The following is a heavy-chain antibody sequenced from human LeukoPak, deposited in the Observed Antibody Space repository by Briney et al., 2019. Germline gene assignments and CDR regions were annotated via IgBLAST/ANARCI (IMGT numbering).Heavy chain of an antibody. CDR1: GFPFSKYA. CDR3: AKLASSHTYSPIDY. V-gene: IGHV3-23*01. CDR2: ISASGSST. J-gene: IGHJ4*02. Sequence: GGSLRLSCAASGFPFSKYAMTWVRQAPGKGLEWVSPISASGSSTFYADSVKGRFTISRDNPKNTLYLQLNSLRAEDTAVYYCAKLASSHTYSPIDYWGQGTLVTVSS. D-gene: IGHD5-18*01.